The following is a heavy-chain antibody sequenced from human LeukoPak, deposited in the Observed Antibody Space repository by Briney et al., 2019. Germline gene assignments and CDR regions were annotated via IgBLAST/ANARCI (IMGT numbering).Heavy chain of an antibody. Sequence: GGSLRLSCAASGFTFTSYAMSWVRQAPGKGLEWVSAISGSGGGTYYADSVKGRFTISRDNSKNTLYLQMNSLSAEDTAVYYCAKGSGTAEDYWGQGTLVTVSS. CDR1: GFTFTSYA. CDR3: AKGSGTAEDY. J-gene: IGHJ4*02. V-gene: IGHV3-23*01. D-gene: IGHD6-25*01. CDR2: ISGSGGGT.